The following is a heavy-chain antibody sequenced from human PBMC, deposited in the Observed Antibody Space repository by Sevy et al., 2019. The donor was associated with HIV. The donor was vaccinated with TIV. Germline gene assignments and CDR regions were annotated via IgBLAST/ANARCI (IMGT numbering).Heavy chain of an antibody. Sequence: ASVKVSCKASGYTFTDYYIHWVRQAPGQGLEWMGWLNPHIGGTNFAQKFQGRVTMTRDTSISTAYLDLSRLRSDDTAIYYCARGDSLVVPPATVDYWGQGTLVTVSS. CDR3: ARGDSLVVPPATVDY. CDR2: LNPHIGGT. D-gene: IGHD2-2*01. CDR1: GYTFTDYY. J-gene: IGHJ4*02. V-gene: IGHV1-2*02.